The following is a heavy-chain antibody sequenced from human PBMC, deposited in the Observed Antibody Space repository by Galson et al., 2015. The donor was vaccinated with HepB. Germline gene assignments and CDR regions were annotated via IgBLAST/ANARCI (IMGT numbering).Heavy chain of an antibody. CDR2: TYYSGST. V-gene: IGHV4-39*01. CDR3: ALGEYYYDRALNY. Sequence: SETLSLTCTVSGGSISSSSYYWGWIRQPPGKGLEWIGSTYYSGSTSYNPSLKSLVTISVDTSKNLFSLNLSSVTAADTAVYYCALGEYYYDRALNYWGQGTLVTVSS. J-gene: IGHJ4*02. D-gene: IGHD3-22*01. CDR1: GGSISSSSYY.